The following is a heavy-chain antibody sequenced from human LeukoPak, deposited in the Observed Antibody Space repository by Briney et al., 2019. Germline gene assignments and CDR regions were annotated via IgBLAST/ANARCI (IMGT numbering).Heavy chain of an antibody. J-gene: IGHJ3*02. Sequence: GGSLRLSCAASGFTVNNKYMTWVRQAPGKGLEWVSLIYNDGRTYYANSVKGRCTISRDNLKNVLYLQMNSLKVEDTALYYCARGLFLSGYLDAFDIWGQGTVVTVSS. V-gene: IGHV3-53*01. CDR3: ARGLFLSGYLDAFDI. CDR2: IYNDGRT. D-gene: IGHD3-22*01. CDR1: GFTVNNKY.